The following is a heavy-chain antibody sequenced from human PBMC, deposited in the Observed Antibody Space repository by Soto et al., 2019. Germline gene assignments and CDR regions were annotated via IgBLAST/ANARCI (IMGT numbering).Heavy chain of an antibody. V-gene: IGHV1-24*01. D-gene: IGHD3-3*01. J-gene: IGHJ4*02. CDR2: FDPEDGET. Sequence: ASVKVSCKVSGYTLTELSMHWVRQAPGKGLEWMGGFDPEDGETIYAQKFQGRVTMTRDTSISTAYMELSRLRSDDTAVYYCARAGVAPMDYWGQGTLVTVSS. CDR1: GYTLTELS. CDR3: ARAGVAPMDY.